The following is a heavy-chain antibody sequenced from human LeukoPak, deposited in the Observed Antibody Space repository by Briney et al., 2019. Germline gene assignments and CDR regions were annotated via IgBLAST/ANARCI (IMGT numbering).Heavy chain of an antibody. CDR3: ARGGPPGYYYDYYMDV. CDR2: IYTSGST. CDR1: GTSISSGTYY. Sequence: SETLSLTCTVSGTSISSGTYYWSWIRQPAGKGLEWIGRIYTSGSTNCNPSLKSRVTISVDTSNNQFSLKLRSVTAADTAVYFCARGGPPGYYYDYYMDVWGKGTTVTISS. J-gene: IGHJ6*03. V-gene: IGHV4-61*02.